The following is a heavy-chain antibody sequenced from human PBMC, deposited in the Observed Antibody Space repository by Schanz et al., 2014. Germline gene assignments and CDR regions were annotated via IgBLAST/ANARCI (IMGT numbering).Heavy chain of an antibody. V-gene: IGHV3-NL1*01. CDR1: KFTFSGYG. D-gene: IGHD5-12*01. J-gene: IGHJ3*01. CDR2: LYIRST. CDR3: ARDEGKDGYNLAFDV. Sequence: QVQLVESGGGVVQPRGSLTLSCAASKFTFSGYGMHWVRQAPGKGLECVSILYIRSTYYADSVKGRFTISRDNSKNMVFLQMNSLRVEDTAIYYCARDEGKDGYNLAFDVWGQGTLVTVSS.